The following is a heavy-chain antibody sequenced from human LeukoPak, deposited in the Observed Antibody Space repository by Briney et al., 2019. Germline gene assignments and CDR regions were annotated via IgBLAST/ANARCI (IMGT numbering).Heavy chain of an antibody. Sequence: ASVKVSCKASGYTFTSYGISWVRQAPGQGLEWMGWISAYNGNTNYAQKLQGRVTMTTDTSTSTAYMELRSLRSDDTAVYYCAREPHSPYSSSWFDYWGQGTLVTVSS. CDR2: ISAYNGNT. V-gene: IGHV1-18*01. CDR3: AREPHSPYSSSWFDY. J-gene: IGHJ4*02. D-gene: IGHD6-13*01. CDR1: GYTFTSYG.